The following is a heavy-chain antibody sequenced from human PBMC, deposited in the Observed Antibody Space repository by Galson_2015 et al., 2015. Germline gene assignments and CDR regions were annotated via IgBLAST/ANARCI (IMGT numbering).Heavy chain of an antibody. CDR2: ISSSSSTI. J-gene: IGHJ3*02. CDR3: ARARPILYDYVWGSYRYTDRGDAFDI. V-gene: IGHV3-48*02. D-gene: IGHD3-16*02. CDR1: GFTFSSYS. Sequence: SLRLSCAASGFTFSSYSMNWVRQAPGKGLEWVSYISSSSSTIYYADSVKGRFTISRDNAKNSLYLQMNSLRDEDTAVYYCARARPILYDYVWGSYRYTDRGDAFDIWGQGTMVTVSS.